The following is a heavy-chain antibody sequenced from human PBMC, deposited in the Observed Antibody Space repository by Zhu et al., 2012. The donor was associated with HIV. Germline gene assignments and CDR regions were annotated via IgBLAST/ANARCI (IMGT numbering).Heavy chain of an antibody. CDR1: NYSINRGHY. V-gene: IGHV4-38-2*02. CDR2: VFHSGNT. Sequence: QVQLQESGPRLVKPSETLSLICTVSNYSINRGHYWGWIRQPPGEGLEWIGSVFHSGNTYCNPSLKSRVAISVDTSRNHFSLNLTSMTAADTAIYYCARHREWLQSSHASGAFDIWGQGTMVTVSS. D-gene: IGHD5-24*01. J-gene: IGHJ3*02. CDR3: ARHREWLQSSHASGAFDI.